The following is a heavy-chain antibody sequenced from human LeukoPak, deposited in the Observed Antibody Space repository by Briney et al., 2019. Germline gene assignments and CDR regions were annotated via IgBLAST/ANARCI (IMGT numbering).Heavy chain of an antibody. J-gene: IGHJ4*02. CDR2: VDPEDGET. Sequence: GASVKVSCKASGYTFTDYYMHWVQQAPGKGLEWMGRVDPEDGETIYAEKFQGRVTITADTSTDTAYMELSSLRSEDTAVYYCARVQWLAPQYYFDYWGQGTLVTVSS. CDR1: GYTFTDYY. D-gene: IGHD6-19*01. CDR3: ARVQWLAPQYYFDY. V-gene: IGHV1-69-2*01.